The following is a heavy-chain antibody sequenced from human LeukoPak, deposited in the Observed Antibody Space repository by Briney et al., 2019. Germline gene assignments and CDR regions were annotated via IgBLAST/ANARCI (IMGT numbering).Heavy chain of an antibody. V-gene: IGHV3-21*01. CDR1: EFTFSRYS. D-gene: IGHD1-26*01. CDR2: MSGSSSYI. CDR3: AREGRDYYYIDV. Sequence: PGGSLRLSCAASEFTFSRYSMNWVRQAPGKGLEWVSSMSGSSSYIYYADSVKGRFTISRDHAKNSLYLHMNSLRAEDTAVYYCAREGRDYYYIDVWGKGTTVTVSS. J-gene: IGHJ6*03.